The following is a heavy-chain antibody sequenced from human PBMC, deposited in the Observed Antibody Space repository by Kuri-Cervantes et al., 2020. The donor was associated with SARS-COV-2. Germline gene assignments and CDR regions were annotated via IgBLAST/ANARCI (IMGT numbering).Heavy chain of an antibody. Sequence: SCKASGYTFTGYYMHWVRQAPGKGLEWVAFIRYDGSKKHYADSVKDRFTISRDNSKSTLYLQMNNLRTEDSAVYYCANSYYDTTTVPRLDYWGQGTLVTVS. CDR2: IRYDGSKK. D-gene: IGHD2/OR15-2a*01. V-gene: IGHV3-30*02. CDR3: ANSYYDTTTVPRLDY. CDR1: GYTFTGYY. J-gene: IGHJ4*02.